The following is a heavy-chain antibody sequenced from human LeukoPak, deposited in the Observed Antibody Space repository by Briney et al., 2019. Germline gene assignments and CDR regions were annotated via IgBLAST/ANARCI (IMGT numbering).Heavy chain of an antibody. J-gene: IGHJ4*02. Sequence: GGSLRLSCAASGFTFSTYAMHWVRQAPGKGLEWVAVISYDGSNKYYVDSVKGRFTISRDNSKNTLYLQMNSLRAEDTAVYYCARSGSSGYSFDYWGQGTLVTVSS. D-gene: IGHD3-22*01. CDR1: GFTFSTYA. CDR3: ARSGSSGYSFDY. V-gene: IGHV3-30*04. CDR2: ISYDGSNK.